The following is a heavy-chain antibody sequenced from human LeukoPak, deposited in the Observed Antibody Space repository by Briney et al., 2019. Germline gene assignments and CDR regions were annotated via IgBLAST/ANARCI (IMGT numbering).Heavy chain of an antibody. CDR1: GYTFTSYD. V-gene: IGHV1-8*01. J-gene: IGHJ4*02. CDR2: MNPNSGNT. Sequence: AASVKVSCKASGYTFTSYDINWVRQAPGQGLEWMGWMNPNSGNTGYAQKFQGRVTMTRNTSISTAYMELNSLRAEDTAVYYCARMDHSGWYFDYWGQGALVTVSS. D-gene: IGHD6-19*01. CDR3: ARMDHSGWYFDY.